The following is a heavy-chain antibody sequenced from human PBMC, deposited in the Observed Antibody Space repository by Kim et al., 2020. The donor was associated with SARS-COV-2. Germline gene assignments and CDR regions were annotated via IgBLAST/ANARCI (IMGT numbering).Heavy chain of an antibody. CDR2: IYYSGST. V-gene: IGHV4-61*01. D-gene: IGHD3-3*01. Sequence: SETLSLTCTVSGGSVSSGSYYWSWIRQPPGKGLEWIGYIYYSGSTNYNPSLKSRVTISVDTSKNQFSLKLSSVTAADTAVYYCARDFVMSFDYWGQGTL. J-gene: IGHJ4*02. CDR1: GGSVSSGSYY. CDR3: ARDFVMSFDY.